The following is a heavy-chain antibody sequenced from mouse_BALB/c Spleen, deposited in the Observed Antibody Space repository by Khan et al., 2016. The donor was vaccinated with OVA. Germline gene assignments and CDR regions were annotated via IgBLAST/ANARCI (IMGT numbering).Heavy chain of an antibody. Sequence: EVQLQQSGPGLVKPSQSLSLTCTVTGYSITSGYGWNWIRQFPGTKLEWMGYISYSGSTNYNPSLKSRISITRDTSKNKFFLQLNSVTTEDTSTYYCARTARIKYWGQGTTLTGSS. D-gene: IGHD1-2*01. V-gene: IGHV3-2*02. CDR3: ARTARIKY. CDR2: ISYSGST. CDR1: GYSITSGYG. J-gene: IGHJ2*01.